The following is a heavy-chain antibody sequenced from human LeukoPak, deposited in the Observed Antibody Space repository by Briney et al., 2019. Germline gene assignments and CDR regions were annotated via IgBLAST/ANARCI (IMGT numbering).Heavy chain of an antibody. Sequence: PSETLSLTCAVYGGSLSGYSWSWIRQPPGKGLEWIGEINHSGSTNYNPSLKSRVTISADTSKNQSSLKLSAVTAADTAFYYCARVPGRPADVFDHWGQGTLVTVSS. V-gene: IGHV4-34*01. CDR2: INHSGST. J-gene: IGHJ4*02. CDR1: GGSLSGYS. D-gene: IGHD2-2*01. CDR3: ARVPGRPADVFDH.